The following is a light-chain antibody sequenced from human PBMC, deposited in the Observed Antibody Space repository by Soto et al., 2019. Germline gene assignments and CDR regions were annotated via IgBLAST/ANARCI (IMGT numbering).Light chain of an antibody. CDR1: QSISNR. Sequence: EIMMTQSPATLSVSPGERATLSCRASQSISNRLAWYQQKPGQTHRLLIYGASTRATDIPTRFSGGGSGTEFTLTISSLQSDDLSVYYCQQYSDWPWTFGQGTKVELK. J-gene: IGKJ1*01. V-gene: IGKV3-15*01. CDR3: QQYSDWPWT. CDR2: GAS.